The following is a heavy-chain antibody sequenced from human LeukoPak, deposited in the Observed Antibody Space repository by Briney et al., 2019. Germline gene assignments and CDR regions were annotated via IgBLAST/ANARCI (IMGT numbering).Heavy chain of an antibody. CDR3: AKDAPGIAVAGTGWFDP. CDR1: GFTFSSYA. CDR2: ISGSGGST. D-gene: IGHD6-19*01. Sequence: PGGSLRLSRAASGFTFSSYAMSWVRQAPGKGLEWVSAISGSGGSTYYADSVKGRFTISRDNSKNTLYLQMNGLRAEDTAVYYCAKDAPGIAVAGTGWFDPWGQGTLVTVSS. J-gene: IGHJ5*02. V-gene: IGHV3-23*01.